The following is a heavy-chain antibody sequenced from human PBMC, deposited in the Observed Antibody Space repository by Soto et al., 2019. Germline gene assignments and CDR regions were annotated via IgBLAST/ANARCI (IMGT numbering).Heavy chain of an antibody. CDR1: GFTFSDHY. CDR3: AGWGARNYYYGMDV. J-gene: IGHJ6*02. V-gene: IGHV3-72*01. D-gene: IGHD3-16*01. Sequence: EVQLVESGGGLVQPGGSLRLSSAASGFTFSDHYMDWVRQAPGKGLEWVGRTRNKANSYTTEYAASVKGRFTISRDDSNNSLYLQMNSLKTEDTAVYYGAGWGARNYYYGMDVWGQGTTVTVSS. CDR2: TRNKANSYTT.